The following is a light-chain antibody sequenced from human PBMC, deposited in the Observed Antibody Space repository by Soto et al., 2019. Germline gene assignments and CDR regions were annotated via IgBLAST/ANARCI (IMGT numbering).Light chain of an antibody. CDR2: LGS. J-gene: IGKJ3*01. CDR1: QSLLHSNGYNY. V-gene: IGKV2-28*01. CDR3: MQALQTPFT. Sequence: DIVMTQSPLSLPVTPGEPASISCRSSQSLLHSNGYNYLDWYLQKPGQSPQLLIYLGSNRASGVPERCSGSGSGTDFTLKISRVEAEDVGDYYCMQALQTPFTFGPGTKVDIK.